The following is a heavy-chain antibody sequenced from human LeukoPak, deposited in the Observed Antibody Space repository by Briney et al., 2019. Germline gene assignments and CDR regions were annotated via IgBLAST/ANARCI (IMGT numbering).Heavy chain of an antibody. Sequence: GGSLRLSCAASGFTFSSYAMHWVRQAPGKGLEWVAVISDDGSNKYYADSVKGRFTISRDNSKNTLYLQMNSLRAEDTAVYYCAKASTVMVYWYFDLWGRGTLVTVSS. CDR2: ISDDGSNK. D-gene: IGHD5-18*01. CDR1: GFTFSSYA. J-gene: IGHJ2*01. CDR3: AKASTVMVYWYFDL. V-gene: IGHV3-30*04.